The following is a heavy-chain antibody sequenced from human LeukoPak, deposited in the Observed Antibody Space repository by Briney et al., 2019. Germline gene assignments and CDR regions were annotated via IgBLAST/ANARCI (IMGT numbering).Heavy chain of an antibody. CDR1: GYTFTSYG. D-gene: IGHD3-22*01. CDR2: ISAYNGNT. J-gene: IGHJ4*02. V-gene: IGHV1-18*01. CDR3: ARDLDGSSNYYYQNY. Sequence: GASVKVSCKASGYTFTSYGISWVRQAPGQGLEWMGWISAYNGNTNYAQKLQGRVTMTTDTSTSTAYMELRSLRSDDTAVYYCARDLDGSSNYYYQNYWGQGTLVTVSS.